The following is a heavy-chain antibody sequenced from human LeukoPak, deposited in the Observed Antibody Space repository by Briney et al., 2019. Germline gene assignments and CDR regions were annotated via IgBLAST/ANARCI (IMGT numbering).Heavy chain of an antibody. J-gene: IGHJ4*02. D-gene: IGHD6-6*01. CDR3: ARDGLGY. Sequence: GGSLRLSCAASGFTFSRYPMHWVRQAPGKGLEYVSVIGSNGASTYYVKSVKGRFIISRDNSKNTLYLQMGSLRAEDTAVYYCARDGLGYWGQGTLVTVS. V-gene: IGHV3-64*01. CDR2: IGSNGAST. CDR1: GFTFSRYP.